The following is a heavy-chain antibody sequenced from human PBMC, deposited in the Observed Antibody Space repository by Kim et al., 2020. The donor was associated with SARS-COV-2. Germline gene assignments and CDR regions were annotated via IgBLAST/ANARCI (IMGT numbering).Heavy chain of an antibody. CDR3: AKVLRFLEWLPSPHDY. Sequence: GGSLRLSCAASGFTFSSYGMHWVRQAPGKGLEWVAVISYDGSNKYYADSVKGRFTISRDNSKNTLYLQMNSLRAEDTAVYYCAKVLRFLEWLPSPHDYWGQGTLVTVSS. D-gene: IGHD3-3*01. CDR1: GFTFSSYG. J-gene: IGHJ4*02. CDR2: ISYDGSNK. V-gene: IGHV3-30*18.